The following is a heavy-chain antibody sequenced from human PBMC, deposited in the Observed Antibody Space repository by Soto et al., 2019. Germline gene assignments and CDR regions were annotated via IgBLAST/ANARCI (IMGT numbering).Heavy chain of an antibody. D-gene: IGHD2-15*01. Sequence: ASVKVSCKASGYTFTSYGISWVRQAPGQGLEWMGWISAYNGNTNYAQKLQGRVTMTTDTSTSAAYMELRSLRSDDTAVYYCARDISVVVAAGGDYWGKGTLVTVSS. CDR3: ARDISVVVAAGGDY. CDR2: ISAYNGNT. J-gene: IGHJ4*02. V-gene: IGHV1-18*01. CDR1: GYTFTSYG.